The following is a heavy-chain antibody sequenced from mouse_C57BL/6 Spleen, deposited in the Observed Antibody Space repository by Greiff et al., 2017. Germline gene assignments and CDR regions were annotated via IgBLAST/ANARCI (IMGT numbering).Heavy chain of an antibody. D-gene: IGHD2-3*01. J-gene: IGHJ3*01. Sequence: EVQLQQSGAELVRPGASVKLSCTASGFHIKAYYMHWVKQRPEQGLEWIGRIDPEDGDTESAPKFQGKATMTADTSSNTAYLQLSSLTSEDTAIYYCSTGNGYCVAWFAYWGQGTLVTVSA. CDR3: STGNGYCVAWFAY. V-gene: IGHV14-1*01. CDR1: GFHIKAYY. CDR2: IDPEDGDT.